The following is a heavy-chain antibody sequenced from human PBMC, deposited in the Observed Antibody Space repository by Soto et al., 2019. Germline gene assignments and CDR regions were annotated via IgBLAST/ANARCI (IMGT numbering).Heavy chain of an antibody. V-gene: IGHV1-18*01. CDR3: ARDSGDPLYNWNPRDFDY. CDR1: GYTFTSYC. D-gene: IGHD1-20*01. Sequence: GASVKVSFKASGYTFTSYCMSWVRGAPGQGLECMGWISAYNGNTNYAQKLQGRVTMTTDTSTSTAYMELRSLRSDDTAVYYCARDSGDPLYNWNPRDFDYWGQGTLVTVSS. CDR2: ISAYNGNT. J-gene: IGHJ4*02.